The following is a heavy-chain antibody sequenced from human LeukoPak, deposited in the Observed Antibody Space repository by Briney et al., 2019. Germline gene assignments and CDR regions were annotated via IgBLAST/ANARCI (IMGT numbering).Heavy chain of an antibody. V-gene: IGHV4-39*07. CDR2: IYYSGST. Sequence: SETLSLTCTVSGGSISSSSYYWGWIRQPPGKGLEWIGSIYYSGSTYYNPSLKSRVTISVDTSKNQFSLKLSSVTAADTAVYYCAREGTATMLHYFDYWGQGTLVTVSS. J-gene: IGHJ4*02. CDR3: AREGTATMLHYFDY. CDR1: GGSISSSSYY. D-gene: IGHD5-24*01.